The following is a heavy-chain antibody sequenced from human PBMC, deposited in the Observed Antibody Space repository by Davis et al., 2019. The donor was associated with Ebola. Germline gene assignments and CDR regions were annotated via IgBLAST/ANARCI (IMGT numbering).Heavy chain of an antibody. CDR1: GFTFSSYA. CDR2: ISGSGGST. J-gene: IGHJ3*02. CDR3: AKVRSYDAFDI. V-gene: IGHV3-23*01. Sequence: SLNSSCAASGFTFSSYAMSWVRQAPGKGPEWVSAISGSGGSTYYADSVKGRFTISRDNSKNTLYLQMNSLRAEDTAVYYCAKVRSYDAFDIWGQGTMVTVSS.